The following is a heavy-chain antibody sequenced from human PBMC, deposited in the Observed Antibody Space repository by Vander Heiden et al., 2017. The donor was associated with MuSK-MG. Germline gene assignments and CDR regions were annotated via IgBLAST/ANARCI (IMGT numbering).Heavy chain of an antibody. D-gene: IGHD3-22*01. J-gene: IGHJ1*01. Sequence: QLQLQESGQGLVKPSETLSLTCTVSGGSISSSSYYWGWLRQPPGKGLEWIGSIYYSGVTYYKPSLKSRVTISVDTSKNQFSLKLSSVTAADTAVYYCAKYYDDSGYYFTWGQGTLVTVSS. V-gene: IGHV4-39*07. CDR2: IYYSGVT. CDR3: AKYYDDSGYYFT. CDR1: GGSISSSSYY.